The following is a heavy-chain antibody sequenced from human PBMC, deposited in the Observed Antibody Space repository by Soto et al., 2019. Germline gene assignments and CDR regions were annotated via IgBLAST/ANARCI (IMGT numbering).Heavy chain of an antibody. CDR2: INHSGST. CDR3: ARSNIVVVVAASNWFDP. D-gene: IGHD2-15*01. Sequence: KTSETLSLTCAVYGGSFSGYYWSWIRQPPGKGLEWIGEINHSGSTNYNPSLKSRVTISVDTSKNQFSLKLSSVTAADTAVYYCARSNIVVVVAASNWFDPWGQGTLVTVSS. J-gene: IGHJ5*02. V-gene: IGHV4-34*01. CDR1: GGSFSGYY.